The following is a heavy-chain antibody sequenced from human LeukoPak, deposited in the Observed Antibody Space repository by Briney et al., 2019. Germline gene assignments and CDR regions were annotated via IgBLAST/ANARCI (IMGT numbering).Heavy chain of an antibody. CDR1: GYTFTGYY. CDR3: AREGRWELLKCAFDI. D-gene: IGHD1-26*01. Sequence: GASVKVSCKASGYTFTGYYMHWVRQAPGQGLEWMGWINPNSGGTNYAQKFQGRVTMTRDTSISTAYMELSRLRSDDTAVYYCAREGRWELLKCAFDIWGQGTMVTVSS. V-gene: IGHV1-2*02. CDR2: INPNSGGT. J-gene: IGHJ3*02.